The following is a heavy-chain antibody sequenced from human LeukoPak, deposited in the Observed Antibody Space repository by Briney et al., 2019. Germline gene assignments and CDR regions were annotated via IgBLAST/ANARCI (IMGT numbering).Heavy chain of an antibody. Sequence: SETLSLTCTVSGGSISSHYWSWIRQPPGKGLEGIGYIYYRGSTNYNPSLKSRVTISVDTSKNQFSLKLSSVTAADTAVYYCARDRGGGLIDYWGQGTLVTVSS. J-gene: IGHJ4*02. CDR1: GGSISSHY. D-gene: IGHD4-23*01. V-gene: IGHV4-59*11. CDR2: IYYRGST. CDR3: ARDRGGGLIDY.